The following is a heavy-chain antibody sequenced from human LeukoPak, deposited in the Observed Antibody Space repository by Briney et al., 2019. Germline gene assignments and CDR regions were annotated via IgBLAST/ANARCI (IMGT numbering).Heavy chain of an antibody. CDR1: GGSISTYY. J-gene: IGHJ1*01. V-gene: IGHV4-59*05. D-gene: IGHD2-15*01. CDR3: ASYCSGGSCTGYVQQ. Sequence: PSETLSLTCTVSGGSISTYYWSWIRQPPGKGLEWIGSIYYSGNTYYNPSLKSRVTISVDTSRNQFSLKVNSATAADTAIYYCASYCSGGSCTGYVQQWGQGTLVTVSS. CDR2: IYYSGNT.